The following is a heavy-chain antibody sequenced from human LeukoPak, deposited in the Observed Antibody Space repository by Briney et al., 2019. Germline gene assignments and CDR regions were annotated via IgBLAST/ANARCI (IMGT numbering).Heavy chain of an antibody. J-gene: IGHJ3*02. CDR2: IYYSGST. D-gene: IGHD3-10*01. V-gene: IGHV4-39*01. Sequence: PSETLSLTCTVSGGSISSSSYYWGWIRQPPGKGLEWIGSIYYSGSTYYNPSLKSRVTISVDTSKNQFSLKPSSVTAADTAVYYCAITRGAFDIWGQGTMVTVSS. CDR3: AITRGAFDI. CDR1: GGSISSSSYY.